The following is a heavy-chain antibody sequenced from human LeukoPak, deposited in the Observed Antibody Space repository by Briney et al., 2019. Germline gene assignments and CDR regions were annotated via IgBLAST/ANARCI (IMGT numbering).Heavy chain of an antibody. CDR2: VYHSGST. V-gene: IGHV4-38-2*02. CDR3: ARVSPNTVTTLQYFDY. CDR1: GYSISSGYY. D-gene: IGHD4-17*01. J-gene: IGHJ4*02. Sequence: SETLSLTCTVSGYSISSGYYWGWIRQPPGKGLKWIGSVYHSGSTYYNPSLKSRVTISVDTSKNQFSLKLSSVTAADTAVYYCARVSPNTVTTLQYFDYWGEGTLVTVSS.